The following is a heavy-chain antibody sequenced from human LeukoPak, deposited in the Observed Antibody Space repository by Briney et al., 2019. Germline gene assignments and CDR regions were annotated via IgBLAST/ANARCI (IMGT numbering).Heavy chain of an antibody. V-gene: IGHV1-69*13. D-gene: IGHD5-12*01. Sequence: SVKVSCKASGGTFSSYAISWVRQAPGQGLEWMGRIIPIFGTANYAQKFQGRVTITADESTSTAYMELSSLRSEDTAVYHCARGRGYDSNFVYYYYMDVWGKGTTVTVSS. CDR1: GGTFSSYA. J-gene: IGHJ6*03. CDR3: ARGRGYDSNFVYYYYMDV. CDR2: IIPIFGTA.